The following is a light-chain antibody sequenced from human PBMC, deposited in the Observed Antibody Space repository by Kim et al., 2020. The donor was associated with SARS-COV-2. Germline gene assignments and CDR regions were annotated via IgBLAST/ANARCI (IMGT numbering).Light chain of an antibody. CDR3: QQYYTSPAIT. Sequence: TINSKSSQSVSDSANNKTYLSWFRQRPGQPPELLIYWASIREAGVPDRFSGSGSGTDFTLTISRLQAEHVAVYYCQQYYTSPAITFGQGTRLEIK. V-gene: IGKV4-1*01. CDR2: WAS. J-gene: IGKJ5*01. CDR1: QSVSDSANNKTY.